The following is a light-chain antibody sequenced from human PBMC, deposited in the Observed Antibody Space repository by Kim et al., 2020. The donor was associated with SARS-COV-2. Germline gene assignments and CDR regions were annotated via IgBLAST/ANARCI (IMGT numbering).Light chain of an antibody. Sequence: DIVMTQSPDSLSVSLGERATSNCKSSQSVLYSSNNKNFLAWYQQKPGQPPQLLIYWASTRDSGVPDRFSGSGSGTDFTLTISSLQAEAVAVYYCQHWWAFGHGTKVDIK. V-gene: IGKV4-1*01. J-gene: IGKJ1*01. CDR1: QSVLYSSNNKNF. CDR2: WAS. CDR3: QHWWA.